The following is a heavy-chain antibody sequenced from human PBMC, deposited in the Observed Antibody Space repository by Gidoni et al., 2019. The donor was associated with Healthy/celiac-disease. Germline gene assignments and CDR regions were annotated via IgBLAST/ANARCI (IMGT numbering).Heavy chain of an antibody. CDR1: GGSISSYY. CDR2: IYYSGST. V-gene: IGHV4-59*08. D-gene: IGHD6-19*01. J-gene: IGHJ5*02. Sequence: QVQLQESGPGLVKPSETLSVTCTVPGGSISSYYWSWIRQPPVKAVEWIGYIYYSGSTNYNPSLKGRVTISVDTSKNQFSLKLCSVTAADTAVDYCARLRSSWRGGPNWFDPWGQGTLVTVSS. CDR3: ARLRSSWRGGPNWFDP.